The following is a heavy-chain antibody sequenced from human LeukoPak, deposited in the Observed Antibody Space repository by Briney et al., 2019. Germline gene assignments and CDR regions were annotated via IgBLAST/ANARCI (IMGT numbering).Heavy chain of an antibody. Sequence: SETLSLTCTVSGGSISSGDYYWSWIRQPLGKGLEWIGYIYYSGSTYYNPSLKSRVTISVDTSKNQFSLKLSSVTAADTAVYYCAREPTTVVTPLGYAFDIWGQGTMVTVSS. D-gene: IGHD4-23*01. CDR2: IYYSGST. V-gene: IGHV4-30-4*01. CDR1: GGSISSGDYY. CDR3: AREPTTVVTPLGYAFDI. J-gene: IGHJ3*02.